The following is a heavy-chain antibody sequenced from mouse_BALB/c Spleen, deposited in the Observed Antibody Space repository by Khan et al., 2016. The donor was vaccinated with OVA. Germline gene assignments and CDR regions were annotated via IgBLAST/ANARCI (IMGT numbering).Heavy chain of an antibody. CDR2: ISTYYGDS. Sequence: QIQLVQSGAELVRPGVSVKISCKGSGYIFTDFSMHWVKRSHAKSLEWIGVISTYYGDSIYNQNFKDKVTLTVEKSSSTAYMELARLTSEDSAVYYGAGGSGNYGFAYGGQGTLVTVSA. V-gene: IGHV1S137*01. CDR3: AGGSGNYGFAY. J-gene: IGHJ3*01. D-gene: IGHD2-1*01. CDR1: GYIFTDFS.